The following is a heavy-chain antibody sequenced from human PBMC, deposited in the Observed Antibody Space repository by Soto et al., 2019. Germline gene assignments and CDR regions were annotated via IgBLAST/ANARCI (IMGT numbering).Heavy chain of an antibody. CDR2: MNPNSGNT. CDR1: GYTLNSYD. Sequence: QVQLVQSGAEVKKPGASVKVSCKASGYTLNSYDINWVRQDTGQGLEWMGWMNPNSGNTGYAQKFQGRVTMTRNTSISTAYMELSSLRSEDTAVYYCAGEGNYYDSSGYFGPWFDTWGQGTLVTVSS. D-gene: IGHD3-22*01. J-gene: IGHJ5*02. CDR3: AGEGNYYDSSGYFGPWFDT. V-gene: IGHV1-8*01.